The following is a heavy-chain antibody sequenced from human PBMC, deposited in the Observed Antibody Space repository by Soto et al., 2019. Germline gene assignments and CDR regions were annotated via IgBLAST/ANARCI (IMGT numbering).Heavy chain of an antibody. Sequence: PGGSLRLSCAVSGFTFSSYAMSWVRQAPGKGLEWVSAISGSGDSTYYGDSVKGRFTISRDNSKNTLYLQLDSLRAEDTAVYYCAKRGLCSSSSCQNYYYYGLDVWGQGTTVTVSS. CDR1: GFTFSSYA. CDR3: AKRGLCSSSSCQNYYYYGLDV. D-gene: IGHD2-2*01. J-gene: IGHJ6*02. CDR2: ISGSGDST. V-gene: IGHV3-23*01.